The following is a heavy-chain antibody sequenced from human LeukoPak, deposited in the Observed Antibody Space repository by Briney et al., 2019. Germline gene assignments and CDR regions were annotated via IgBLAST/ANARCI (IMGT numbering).Heavy chain of an antibody. V-gene: IGHV4-59*12. D-gene: IGHD6-13*01. J-gene: IGHJ4*02. CDR2: IYYSGST. CDR3: ARDRRIAAAGNGFGY. Sequence: PSETLSLTCTVSGGSISSYYWSWIRQPPGKGLEWIGYIYYSGSTNYNPSLKSRVTISVDTSKNQFSLKLSSVTAADTAVYYCARDRRIAAAGNGFGYWGQGTLVTVSS. CDR1: GGSISSYY.